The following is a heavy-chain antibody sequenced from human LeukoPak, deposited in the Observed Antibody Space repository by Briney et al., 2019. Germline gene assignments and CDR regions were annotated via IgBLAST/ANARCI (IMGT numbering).Heavy chain of an antibody. V-gene: IGHV4-39*07. CDR3: ARDAGHYDFWSGYYRGDWFDP. J-gene: IGHJ5*02. D-gene: IGHD3-3*01. Sequence: SETLSLTCTVSGGSISSSNYYWGWIRQPPGKGLEWIGTIYYSGTTYYNPSLESRVTIFEDTSKNQFSLKLSSVAAADTAVYYCARDAGHYDFWSGYYRGDWFDPWGQGTLVTVSS. CDR2: IYYSGTT. CDR1: GGSISSSNYY.